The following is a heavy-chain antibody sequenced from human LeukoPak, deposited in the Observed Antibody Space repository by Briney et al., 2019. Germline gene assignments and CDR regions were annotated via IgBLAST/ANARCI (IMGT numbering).Heavy chain of an antibody. CDR2: IKPDGSEK. CDR3: ASSVLPAACNY. CDR1: GFTFSVSW. V-gene: IGHV3-7*03. D-gene: IGHD2-2*01. J-gene: IGHJ4*02. Sequence: GGSLRLSCAASGFTFSVSWMSWVRQAPGKGLEWVANIKPDGSEKNYVDSVKGRFTISRDNAKNSLYLQMNSLRAEDTAVYYCASSVLPAACNYWGREPWSPSPQ.